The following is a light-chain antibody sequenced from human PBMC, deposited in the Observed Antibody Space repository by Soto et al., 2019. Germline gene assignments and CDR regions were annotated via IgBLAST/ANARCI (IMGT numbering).Light chain of an antibody. V-gene: IGKV1-39*01. CDR2: AAF. CDR3: QQSYSTANT. CDR1: QSISSY. J-gene: IGKJ4*01. Sequence: DIQMTQSPSSLSASVGDRVTITCRASQSISSYLNWYQQKPGKAPKLLIYAAFSLQSGVPSRFSGSGSGTDFTLTISSLQPEDFATYYCQQSYSTANTFGGGTKVDIK.